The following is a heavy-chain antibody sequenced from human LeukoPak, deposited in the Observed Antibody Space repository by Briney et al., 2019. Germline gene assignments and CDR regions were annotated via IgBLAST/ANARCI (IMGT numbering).Heavy chain of an antibody. Sequence: SETLSLTCTVSGGSISSGGYYWSWIRQHPGKGLEWIGYIYYSGSTYYNPSLKSRVTISVDTSKNQFSLKLSSVTAADTAVYYCARVGGRIAAASRYWFDPWGQGTLVTVSS. J-gene: IGHJ5*02. CDR1: GGSISSGGYY. V-gene: IGHV4-31*03. CDR2: IYYSGST. D-gene: IGHD6-13*01. CDR3: ARVGGRIAAASRYWFDP.